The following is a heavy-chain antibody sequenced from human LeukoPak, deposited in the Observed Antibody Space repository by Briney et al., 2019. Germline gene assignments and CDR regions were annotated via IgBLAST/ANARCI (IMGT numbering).Heavy chain of an antibody. CDR2: INHSGST. CDR3: ARGRGYSYGSPYYFDY. Sequence: SETLSLTCAVYGGSFSGYCWSWIRQPPGKGLEWIGEINHSGSTNYNPSLKSRVTISVDTSKNQFSLKLSSVTAADTAVYYCARGRGYSYGSPYYFDYWGQGTLVTVSS. CDR1: GGSFSGYC. D-gene: IGHD5-18*01. V-gene: IGHV4-34*01. J-gene: IGHJ4*02.